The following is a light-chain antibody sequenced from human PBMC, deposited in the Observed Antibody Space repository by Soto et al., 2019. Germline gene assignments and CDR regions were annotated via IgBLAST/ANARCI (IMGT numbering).Light chain of an antibody. J-gene: IGKJ1*01. CDR2: GAS. Sequence: EIVLTQSPGTLSLSPGERATLSCRASESVSSSYLAWYQQKPGQAPWLLIFGASSRATGTPDRFSGSGSGTDFTLTISRLEPEDFAVYYCQQYGSSPPWTFGQGTEVEIK. V-gene: IGKV3-20*01. CDR3: QQYGSSPPWT. CDR1: ESVSSSY.